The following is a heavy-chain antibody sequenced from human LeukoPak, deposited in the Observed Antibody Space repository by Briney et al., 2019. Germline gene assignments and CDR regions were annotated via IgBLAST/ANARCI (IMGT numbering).Heavy chain of an antibody. CDR2: IYHSGST. Sequence: PSETLSLTCTVSGYSISSGYYWGWIRQPPGKGLEWIGSIYHSGSTYYNPSLKSRVTISVDTSKNQFSLKLSSVTAADTAVYYCARGHSSSGSDLYYFDYWGQGTLVTVSS. D-gene: IGHD3-10*01. CDR3: ARGHSSSGSDLYYFDY. J-gene: IGHJ4*02. CDR1: GYSISSGYY. V-gene: IGHV4-38-2*02.